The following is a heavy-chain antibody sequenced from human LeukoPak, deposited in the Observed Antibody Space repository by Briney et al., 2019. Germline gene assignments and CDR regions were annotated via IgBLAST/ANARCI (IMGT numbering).Heavy chain of an antibody. CDR1: GYSISSGYY. CDR2: IYHSGST. V-gene: IGHV4-38-2*02. J-gene: IGHJ6*04. D-gene: IGHD3-10*01. CDR3: ARDKYYYGSGSYRYYYGMDV. Sequence: PSETLSLTCAVSGYSISSGYYLGWIRQPPGKGLEWIGSIYHSGSTYYNPSLKSRVTISVDTSKNQFSLKLSSVTAADTAVYYCARDKYYYGSGSYRYYYGMDVWGKGTTVTVSS.